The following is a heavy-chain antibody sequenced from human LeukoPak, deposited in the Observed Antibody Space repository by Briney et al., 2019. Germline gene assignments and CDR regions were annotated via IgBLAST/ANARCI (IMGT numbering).Heavy chain of an antibody. Sequence: GGSLRLSCATSGFTFSSHWMSWVRLAPGRGLEWVANIKYDGSEKYYVDSLKGRFTISRDNAKNSLYLQMNSLRAEDTAVYYCARDVFPDPFDYWGKGTTVTVSS. D-gene: IGHD3-9*01. V-gene: IGHV3-7*01. CDR3: ARDVFPDPFDY. J-gene: IGHJ6*04. CDR1: GFTFSSHW. CDR2: IKYDGSEK.